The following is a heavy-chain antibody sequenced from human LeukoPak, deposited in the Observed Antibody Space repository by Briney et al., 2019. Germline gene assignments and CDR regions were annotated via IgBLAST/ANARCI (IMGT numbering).Heavy chain of an antibody. V-gene: IGHV4-30-4*01. Sequence: SETLSLTCTVSGGSISSGDYYWSWIRQPPGKGLEWIGYIYYSGSTYYNPSLKSRVTISVDTSKNQFSLKLSSVTATDSAVYYCARDGFEEAFDSWGQGTLVTVSS. D-gene: IGHD3-10*01. CDR1: GGSISSGDYY. CDR3: ARDGFEEAFDS. J-gene: IGHJ4*02. CDR2: IYYSGST.